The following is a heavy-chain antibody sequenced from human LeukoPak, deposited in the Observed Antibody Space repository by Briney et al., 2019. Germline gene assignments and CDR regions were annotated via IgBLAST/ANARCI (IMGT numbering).Heavy chain of an antibody. Sequence: ASVKVSCKASGYTFTSYGISWVRQAPGQGLEWMGWISAYNGNTNYAQKLQGRVTMTTDTSTSTAYMELRSLRSDDTAVYYCARDKKESSEGRTFDYWGQGTLVTVSS. CDR2: ISAYNGNT. CDR3: ARDKKESSEGRTFDY. J-gene: IGHJ4*02. D-gene: IGHD1-14*01. CDR1: GYTFTSYG. V-gene: IGHV1-18*01.